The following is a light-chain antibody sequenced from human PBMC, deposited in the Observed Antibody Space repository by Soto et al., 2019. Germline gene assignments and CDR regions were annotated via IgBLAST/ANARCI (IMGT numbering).Light chain of an antibody. CDR3: AAWDESPNVPV. V-gene: IGLV1-44*01. CDR1: NSNIGRNT. J-gene: IGLJ3*02. Sequence: QSVLTQPPSASGTPGQRVTISCSGRNSNIGRNTVNWYQQLPGAAPNLLIYSNNQRPSGVPDRFSGSKSGTSASLAISGLQSDDEADYYCAAWDESPNVPVFGGGTKVTVL. CDR2: SNN.